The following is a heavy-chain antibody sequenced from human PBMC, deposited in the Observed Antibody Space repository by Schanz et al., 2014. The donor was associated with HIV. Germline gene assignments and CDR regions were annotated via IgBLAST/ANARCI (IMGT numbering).Heavy chain of an antibody. D-gene: IGHD6-13*01. CDR3: ARETSGFSTSWPPRYHYYGMDV. Sequence: EVHLLESGGDLVQPGGSLRLSCAASGFTFSNYAMSWVRQAPGKGLVWVSTVSGGGGGRDYADSVKGRFTISRDNSKNTLYLQMNSLRAEDTAVYYCARETSGFSTSWPPRYHYYGMDVWGQGTTVTVSS. V-gene: IGHV3-23*01. CDR1: GFTFSNYA. CDR2: VSGGGGGR. J-gene: IGHJ6*02.